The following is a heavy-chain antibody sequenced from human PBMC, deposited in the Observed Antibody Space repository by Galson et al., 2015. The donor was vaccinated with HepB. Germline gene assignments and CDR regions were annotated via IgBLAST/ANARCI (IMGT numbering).Heavy chain of an antibody. D-gene: IGHD3-3*01. CDR3: ATVFGDFWSGVFDH. V-gene: IGHV4-30-2*01. CDR2: IDHTGNT. Sequence: GLEWIGFIDHTGNTRYNPSLKSRVSMSIDKAKNQFSLKLRSATAADAAVYYCATVFGDFWSGVFDHWGQGTQVIVSS. J-gene: IGHJ4*02.